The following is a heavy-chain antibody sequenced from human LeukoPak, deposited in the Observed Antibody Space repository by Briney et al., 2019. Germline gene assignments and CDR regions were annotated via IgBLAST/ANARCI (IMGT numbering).Heavy chain of an antibody. J-gene: IGHJ4*02. CDR1: GFSFSDYY. CDR3: ARFELDSGGYATNFDS. V-gene: IGHV3-11*06. Sequence: GGSLRLSCVVSGFSFSDYYMNWIRQTPEKGLEWLSYISGSSSHTLYADSVKGRFTISRDNAKNSLYLQMSSLRAEDTAVYYCARFELDSGGYATNFDSWGQGTLVTVSP. D-gene: IGHD3-22*01. CDR2: ISGSSSHT.